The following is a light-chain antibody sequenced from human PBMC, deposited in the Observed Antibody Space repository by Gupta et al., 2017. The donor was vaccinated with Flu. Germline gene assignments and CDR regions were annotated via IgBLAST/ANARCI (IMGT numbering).Light chain of an antibody. Sequence: GDTVTITCRASQGISAWVAWYQQKPGKAPKLLMSAASSLESGVPTRFSGSGSGTDFTLTISRLQPEDFATYYCQRTDNFPWTFGQGTKVEIK. CDR1: QGISAW. J-gene: IGKJ1*01. V-gene: IGKV1-12*01. CDR2: AAS. CDR3: QRTDNFPWT.